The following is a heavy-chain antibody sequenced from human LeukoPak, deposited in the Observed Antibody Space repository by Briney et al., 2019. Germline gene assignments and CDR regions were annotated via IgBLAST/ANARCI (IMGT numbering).Heavy chain of an antibody. J-gene: IGHJ3*02. CDR1: GHTFTSYY. CDR2: INPSGGST. CDR3: ATGSRVFALDI. V-gene: IGHV1-46*01. Sequence: GASVKVSCKASGHTFTSYYLHWVRQAPGQGLEWMGIINPSGGSTNYAQKFQGRVTMTRDTSTSTVYMELSSLRSDDTAVYYCATGSRVFALDIWGQGTMVTVSS. D-gene: IGHD6-25*01.